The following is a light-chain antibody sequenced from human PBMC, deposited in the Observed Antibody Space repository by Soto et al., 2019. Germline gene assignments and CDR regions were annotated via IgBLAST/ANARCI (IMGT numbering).Light chain of an antibody. Sequence: DIQMTQSPSTLSASLGDRVTITCRASQSISSYLNWYQQKPGKAPKLLIYAASSLQSGVPSRFSGSGSGTDFTLTISSLQPEDFATYYCQQSYSTPPTFGQGTKVDI. CDR1: QSISSY. J-gene: IGKJ1*01. V-gene: IGKV1-39*01. CDR3: QQSYSTPPT. CDR2: AAS.